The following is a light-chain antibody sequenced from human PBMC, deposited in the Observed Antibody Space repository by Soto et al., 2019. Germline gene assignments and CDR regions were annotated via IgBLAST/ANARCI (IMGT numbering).Light chain of an antibody. Sequence: QSVLTQPPSASGSPGQSVTISCTGSSSDVGGYNSVSWYQHHPGKVPKVMIYEVSKRPSGVPDRFSGSKSVNTASLTVSGLQAEDEADYYFSSYAGSNNLVFGGGTKLTVL. CDR3: SSYAGSNNLV. V-gene: IGLV2-8*01. J-gene: IGLJ2*01. CDR1: SSDVGGYNS. CDR2: EVS.